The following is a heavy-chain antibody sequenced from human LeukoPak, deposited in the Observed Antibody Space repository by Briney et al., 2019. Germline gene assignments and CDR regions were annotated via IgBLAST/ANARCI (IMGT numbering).Heavy chain of an antibody. CDR2: MNANSGNT. D-gene: IGHD4-17*01. Sequence: EASVTVSFTASGYTFTSYDINWVRQARGQGGEWMGWMNANSGNTGYAQKFQGRVTMTRNTSISTAYMELSSLRSEDTAVYYCARGQGLRPSNWFDPWGQGTLVTVSS. CDR1: GYTFTSYD. V-gene: IGHV1-8*01. CDR3: ARGQGLRPSNWFDP. J-gene: IGHJ5*02.